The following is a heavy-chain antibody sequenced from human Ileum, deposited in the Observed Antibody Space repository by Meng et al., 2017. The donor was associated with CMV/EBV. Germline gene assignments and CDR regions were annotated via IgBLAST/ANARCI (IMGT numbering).Heavy chain of an antibody. J-gene: IGHJ3*02. D-gene: IGHD3-3*01. CDR1: GYTFTSYD. CDR3: ARGLYYDFWSGYFVRNPTNDAFDI. CDR2: MNPNSGNT. V-gene: IGHV1-8*03. Sequence: ASVKVSCKASGYTFTSYDINWVRQATGQGLEWMGWMNPNSGNTGYAQKFQGRVTITRNTSISTAYMELSSLRSEDTVVYYCARGLYYDFWSGYFVRNPTNDAFDIWGQGTMVTVSS.